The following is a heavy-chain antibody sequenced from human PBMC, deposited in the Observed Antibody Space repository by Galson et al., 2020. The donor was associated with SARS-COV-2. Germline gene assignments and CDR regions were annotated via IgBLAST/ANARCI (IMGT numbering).Heavy chain of an antibody. CDR1: GFTFNTYW. V-gene: IGHV3-7*01. Sequence: GGSLRLSCEVSGFTFNTYWMSWVRQAPGKGLEWVANIKQDGSEKYYVDSVKGRFTISRDNAKKSLFLQMNGLRAEDTALCYCARSERSGWFYDYWGQGTLVIVSS. CDR2: IKQDGSEK. CDR3: ARSERSGWFYDY. J-gene: IGHJ4*02. D-gene: IGHD6-19*01.